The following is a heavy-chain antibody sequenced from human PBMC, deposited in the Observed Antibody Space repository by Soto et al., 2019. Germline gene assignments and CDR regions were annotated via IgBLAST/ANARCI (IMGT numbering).Heavy chain of an antibody. D-gene: IGHD6-19*01. J-gene: IGHJ4*02. CDR2: ISGSGGST. CDR3: AIRSSGWYLTDY. Sequence: AGGSLRLSCAASGFPFSSYAMSWVRQAPGKGLEWVSAISGSGGSTYYADSVKGRFTISRDNSKNTLYLQMNSLRAEDTAVYYCAIRSSGWYLTDYWGQGTLVTVSS. CDR1: GFPFSSYA. V-gene: IGHV3-23*01.